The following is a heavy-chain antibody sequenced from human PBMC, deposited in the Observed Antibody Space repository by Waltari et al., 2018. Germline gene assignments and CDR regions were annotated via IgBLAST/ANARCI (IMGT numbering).Heavy chain of an antibody. V-gene: IGHV4-34*01. CDR2: INHSGST. CDR3: ARGRGVVTEY. Sequence: QVQLQQWGAGLLKPSETLSLTCAVYGGSFSGYYWSWIRQPPGKGLEWIGEINHSGSTNYNPSLKSRVTISVDTSKNQFSLKLSSGTAADTAVYYCARGRGVVTEYWGQGTLVTVSS. D-gene: IGHD2-21*02. CDR1: GGSFSGYY. J-gene: IGHJ4*02.